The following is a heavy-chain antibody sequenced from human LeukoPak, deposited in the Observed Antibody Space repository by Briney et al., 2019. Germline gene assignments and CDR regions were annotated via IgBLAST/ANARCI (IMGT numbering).Heavy chain of an antibody. CDR3: AYTNHLTY. CDR2: IKYDGSEE. CDR1: GFTFSAYE. J-gene: IGHJ4*02. Sequence: GGSLRLSCAASGFTFSAYEMNWVRQAPGQGPEWVANIKYDGSEEYYADSVKGRFTISRDNAKNSLSLQMNYVRAGDTAIYYCAYTNHLTYWGQGTLVTVSS. D-gene: IGHD3-16*01. V-gene: IGHV3-7*01.